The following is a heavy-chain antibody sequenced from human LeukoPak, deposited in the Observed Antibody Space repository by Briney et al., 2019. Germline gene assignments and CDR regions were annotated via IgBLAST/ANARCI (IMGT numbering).Heavy chain of an antibody. Sequence: ASVKVSCKASGYTFSSYDINWVRQATGQGLEWMGWMNPKRGNTGYAHKFQGRVTITRNTSITTAYMELSSLRSDDTAVFYCARTLYIAAVPGGFDYWGQGTLVTVSS. V-gene: IGHV1-8*03. D-gene: IGHD6-13*01. CDR1: GYTFSSYD. CDR3: ARTLYIAAVPGGFDY. J-gene: IGHJ4*02. CDR2: MNPKRGNT.